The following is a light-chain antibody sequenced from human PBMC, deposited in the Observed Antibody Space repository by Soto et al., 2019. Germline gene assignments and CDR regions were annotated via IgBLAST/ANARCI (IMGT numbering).Light chain of an antibody. CDR1: ESVSTY. J-gene: IGKJ5*01. Sequence: EIVLTQSPATLSLSPVERATLSCRATESVSTYLAWYQQKPGRAPRLLIYDASKRATGIPARFSGSGSGTGFTLTISSLEPEDFAVYYCQQRSKWPITFGQGTRLEIK. CDR2: DAS. CDR3: QQRSKWPIT. V-gene: IGKV3-11*01.